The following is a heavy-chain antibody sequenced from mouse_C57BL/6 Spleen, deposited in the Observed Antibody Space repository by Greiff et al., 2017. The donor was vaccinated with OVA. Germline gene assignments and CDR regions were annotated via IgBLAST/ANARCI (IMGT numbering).Heavy chain of an antibody. J-gene: IGHJ4*01. Sequence: QVQLQQPGTELVKPGASVKLSCKASGYTFSSYWLHWVKQRPGQGLEWIGNINPSNGGSNYNEKFKSKATLTVDKSSSTAYMQLSSLTSEDSAVYYCARPYYGYVYAMDYWGQGTSVTVSS. D-gene: IGHD2-9*01. V-gene: IGHV1-53*01. CDR1: GYTFSSYW. CDR3: ARPYYGYVYAMDY. CDR2: INPSNGGS.